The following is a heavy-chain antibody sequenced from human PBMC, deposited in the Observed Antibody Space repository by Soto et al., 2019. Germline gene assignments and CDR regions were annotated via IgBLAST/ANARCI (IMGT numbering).Heavy chain of an antibody. CDR3: ARALLGNYYDSSGYGS. CDR1: GFTFSSYS. V-gene: IGHV3-48*02. CDR2: ISSSSSTI. J-gene: IGHJ4*02. Sequence: GGSLRLSCAASGFTFSSYSMNWVRQAPGKGLEWVSYISSSSSTIYYADSVKGRFTISRDNAKNSLYLQMNSLRDEDTAVYYCARALLGNYYDSSGYGSWGQGTLVTVSS. D-gene: IGHD3-22*01.